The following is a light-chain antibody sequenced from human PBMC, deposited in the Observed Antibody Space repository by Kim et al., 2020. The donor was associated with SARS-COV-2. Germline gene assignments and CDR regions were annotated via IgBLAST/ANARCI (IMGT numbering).Light chain of an antibody. J-gene: IGLJ2*01. Sequence: NFMLTQPHSVSESPGKTVTISCTRSSGSIDDNYVQWYQQRPGGVPTTVIYEDDQRPSGVSDRFSGSIDNSSNSASLTISGLKTEDEAEYYCQSYNRSNVVFGGGTQLTVL. CDR2: EDD. CDR3: QSYNRSNVV. CDR1: SGSIDDNY. V-gene: IGLV6-57*04.